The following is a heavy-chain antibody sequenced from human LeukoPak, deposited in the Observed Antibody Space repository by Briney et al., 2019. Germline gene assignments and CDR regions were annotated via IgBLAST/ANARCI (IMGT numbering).Heavy chain of an antibody. J-gene: IGHJ6*03. CDR3: ARAGTSIGSGSYWAYYYYYYMDV. V-gene: IGHV3-7*01. CDR1: GFTFSNSA. D-gene: IGHD3-10*01. CDR2: IKQDGSEK. Sequence: GGSLTLSCAASGFTFSNSAMSWVRQAPGKGLEWVANIKQDGSEKYYVDSVKGRFTISRDNAKNSLYLQMNSLRAEDTAVYYCARAGTSIGSGSYWAYYYYYYMDVWGKGTTVTVSS.